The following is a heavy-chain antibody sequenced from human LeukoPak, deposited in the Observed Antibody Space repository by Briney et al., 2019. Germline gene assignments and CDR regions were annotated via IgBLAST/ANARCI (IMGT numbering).Heavy chain of an antibody. V-gene: IGHV3-23*01. D-gene: IGHD6-19*01. CDR3: AKDPGGIAVAGTAIDY. CDR1: GFTFSSYS. J-gene: IGHJ4*02. CDR2: ISGSGGST. Sequence: GGSLRLSCAASGFTFSSYSMNWVRQAPGKGLEWVSAISGSGGSTYYADSVKGRFTISRDNSKNTLYLQMNSLRAEDTAVYYCAKDPGGIAVAGTAIDYWGQGTLVTVPS.